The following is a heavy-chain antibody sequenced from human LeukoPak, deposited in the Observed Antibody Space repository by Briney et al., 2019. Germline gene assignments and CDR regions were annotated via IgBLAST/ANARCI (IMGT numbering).Heavy chain of an antibody. CDR3: ARDSAYSIAVAGYFDY. D-gene: IGHD6-19*01. V-gene: IGHV3-7*01. Sequence: GGSLRLSCAASGFTFSSYWMSWVRQAPGKGLERVANIKQDGSEKYYVDSVKGRFTISRDNAKNSLYLQMNSLRAEDTAVYYCARDSAYSIAVAGYFDYWGQGTLVTVSS. CDR2: IKQDGSEK. CDR1: GFTFSSYW. J-gene: IGHJ4*02.